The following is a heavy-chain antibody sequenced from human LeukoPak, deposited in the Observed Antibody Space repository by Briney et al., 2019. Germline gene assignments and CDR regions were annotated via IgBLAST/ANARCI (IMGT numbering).Heavy chain of an antibody. Sequence: SQALSLTRAISVDSLFSNIAAWNWTRHSPSRGLEWLGWTYYRSKWYNDYAVYVKSRITITPDTSKNQFSLQLNSVTPEDTAVYYCARDIEGQWRSFGWFDPWGQGTLVTVSS. V-gene: IGHV6-1*01. J-gene: IGHJ5*02. CDR2: TYYRSKWYN. CDR3: ARDIEGQWRSFGWFDP. D-gene: IGHD6-19*01. CDR1: VDSLFSNIAA.